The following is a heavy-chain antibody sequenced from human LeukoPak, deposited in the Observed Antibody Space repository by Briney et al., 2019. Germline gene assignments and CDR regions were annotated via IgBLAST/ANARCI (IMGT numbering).Heavy chain of an antibody. Sequence: PGGSLRLSCAASGFIFSSYTMHWVRQAPGKGLEWVSSISTSSYNLYYADSMKGRFTISRDNANNSLYLQMNSLRAEDTAVYYCARDRHFSREDVFDIWGRGTMVTVAS. V-gene: IGHV3-21*01. J-gene: IGHJ3*02. CDR3: ARDRHFSREDVFDI. CDR2: ISTSSYNL. CDR1: GFIFSSYT. D-gene: IGHD1-26*01.